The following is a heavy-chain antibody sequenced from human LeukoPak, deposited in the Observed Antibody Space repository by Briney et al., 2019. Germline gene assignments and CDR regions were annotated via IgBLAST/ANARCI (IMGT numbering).Heavy chain of an antibody. D-gene: IGHD6-13*01. CDR2: MNPNSGNT. CDR1: GYTFTTYD. Sequence: ASVKVSCKASGYTFTTYDINWVRQATGQGLEWMGWMNPNSGNTGYAQKFQGRVTMTRNTSISTAYMELSRLRSDDTAVYYCARDRPQYSSSWSIYYYYYGMDVWGQGTTVTVSS. CDR3: ARDRPQYSSSWSIYYYYYGMDV. V-gene: IGHV1-8*01. J-gene: IGHJ6*02.